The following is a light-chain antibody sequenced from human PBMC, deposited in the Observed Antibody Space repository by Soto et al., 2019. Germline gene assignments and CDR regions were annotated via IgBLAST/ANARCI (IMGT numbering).Light chain of an antibody. CDR1: SSDVGDYNY. CDR3: SSYTSNNSLRYV. Sequence: QSVLTQPASVSGSPGQSITVSCTGTSSDVGDYNYVSWYQQHPGKAPKLMIYEVSNRPSGVSDRFSGSKSGNTASLTISGLQAEDEADYYCSSYTSNNSLRYVFGTGTKGTVL. J-gene: IGLJ1*01. V-gene: IGLV2-14*01. CDR2: EVS.